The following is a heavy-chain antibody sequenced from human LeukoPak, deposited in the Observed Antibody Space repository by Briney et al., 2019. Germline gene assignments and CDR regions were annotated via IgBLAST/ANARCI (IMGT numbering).Heavy chain of an antibody. Sequence: GGSLRLSCAAPGFTFSSYAMTWVRQAPGKGLEWISGITSSGASAYYAASVKGRFTISRDNSKNTLYLQMSSLRAEDTAVYYCAKDGGRVVTARNFDYWGQGTLVTVSS. CDR3: AKDGGRVVTARNFDY. CDR2: ITSSGASA. J-gene: IGHJ4*02. CDR1: GFTFSSYA. D-gene: IGHD2-21*02. V-gene: IGHV3-23*01.